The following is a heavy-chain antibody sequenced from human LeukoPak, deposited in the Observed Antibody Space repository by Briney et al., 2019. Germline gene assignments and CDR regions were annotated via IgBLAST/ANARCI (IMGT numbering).Heavy chain of an antibody. CDR3: ARNYYDSSGYRFDY. CDR2: IIPILGIA. CDR1: GGTFSSYA. D-gene: IGHD3-22*01. Sequence: SVKVSCKASGGTFSSYAISWVRQAPGQGLEWMGRIIPILGIANYAQKFQGRVTITADKSTSTAYVELSSLRSEDTAVYYCARNYYDSSGYRFDYWGQGTLVTVSS. V-gene: IGHV1-69*04. J-gene: IGHJ4*02.